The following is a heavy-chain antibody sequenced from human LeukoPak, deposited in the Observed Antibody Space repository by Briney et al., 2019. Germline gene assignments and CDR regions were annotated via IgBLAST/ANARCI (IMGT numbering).Heavy chain of an antibody. CDR3: ARDLAGPPQEAFDI. CDR2: IKKDGSER. J-gene: IGHJ3*02. V-gene: IGHV3-7*01. CDR1: GFTFSSYL. Sequence: GGSLRLSCAASGFTFSSYLMNWVRQAPGKGLEWVANIKKDGSERYYVDSVKGRFTISRDNTKKSLYLQMNTLRAEDTAVYYCARDLAGPPQEAFDIWGQGTMVTVSS.